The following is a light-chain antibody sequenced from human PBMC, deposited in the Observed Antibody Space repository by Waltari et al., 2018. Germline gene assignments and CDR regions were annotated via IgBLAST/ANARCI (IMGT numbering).Light chain of an antibody. CDR1: RSDVGGYNS. J-gene: IGLJ3*02. CDR2: DVI. Sequence: QSALTQPASVSGSPGQSITISCTGPRSDVGGYNSVPWYQQHPGKAPKLMIYDVIKRPSGVSNRFSGSKSGNTASLTISGLQAEDEADYYCSSYTSSSTWVFGGGTKLTVL. V-gene: IGLV2-14*01. CDR3: SSYTSSSTWV.